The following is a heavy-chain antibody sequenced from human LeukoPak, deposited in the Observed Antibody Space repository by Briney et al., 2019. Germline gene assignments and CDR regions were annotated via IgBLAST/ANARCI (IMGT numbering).Heavy chain of an antibody. Sequence: SETLSLTCTVSGGSISSGDYYWSWIRQPPGKGLEWIGYIYYSGSTYYNPSLKSRVTISVDTSKNQFSLKLSSVTAADTAVYYCARDPRDMVRGVIIAAGFDYWGQGTLVTVS. CDR2: IYYSGST. J-gene: IGHJ4*02. CDR1: GGSISSGDYY. V-gene: IGHV4-30-4*01. CDR3: ARDPRDMVRGVIIAAGFDY. D-gene: IGHD3-10*01.